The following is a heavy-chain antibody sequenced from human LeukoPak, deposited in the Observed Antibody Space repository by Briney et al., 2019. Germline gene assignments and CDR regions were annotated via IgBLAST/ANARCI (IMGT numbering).Heavy chain of an antibody. CDR3: ARGGEDIVATIMQNNWFDP. D-gene: IGHD5-12*01. V-gene: IGHV4-39*07. Sequence: SETLSLTCTVSGGSISSGGYYWGWIRQPPGKGLEWIGSIYYSGSTYYNPSLKSRVTISVDTSKNQFSLKLSSVTAADTAVYYCARGGEDIVATIMQNNWFDPWGQGTLVTVSS. CDR1: GGSISSGGYY. J-gene: IGHJ5*02. CDR2: IYYSGST.